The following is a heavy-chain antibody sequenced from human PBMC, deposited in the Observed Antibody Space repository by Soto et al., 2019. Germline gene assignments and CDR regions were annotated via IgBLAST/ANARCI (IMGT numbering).Heavy chain of an antibody. CDR3: ARLPPCGGSGYDFSWSGGFDI. CDR1: GYSFTSYW. Sequence: PGESLKISCKGSGYSFTSYWIGWVRQMPGKGLEWMGIIYPGDSDTRYSPSFQGQVTISADKSISTAYLQWSSLKASDTAMYYYARLPPCGGSGYDFSWSGGFDIWGQGTMVTVSS. J-gene: IGHJ3*02. V-gene: IGHV5-51*01. D-gene: IGHD5-12*01. CDR2: IYPGDSDT.